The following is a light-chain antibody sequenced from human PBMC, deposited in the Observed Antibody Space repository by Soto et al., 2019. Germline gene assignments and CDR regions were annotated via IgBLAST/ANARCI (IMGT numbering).Light chain of an antibody. V-gene: IGLV1-40*01. J-gene: IGLJ1*01. CDR3: QSYASSLSGYV. Sequence: QPALTQPPSVSGAPGQRVTISCTGSSSNIGAGYDVHWYQQLPGTAPKLLIYGNSNRPSGVPDRFSGSKSGTSASLAITGLQAEDEADYYCQSYASSLSGYVFGTGTKVTVL. CDR1: SSNIGAGYD. CDR2: GNS.